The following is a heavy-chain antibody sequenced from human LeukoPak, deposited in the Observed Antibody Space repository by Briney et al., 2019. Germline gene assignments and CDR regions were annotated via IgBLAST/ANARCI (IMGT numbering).Heavy chain of an antibody. CDR2: TSGGGGST. CDR3: AKVRAAGSYYVGDFDY. CDR1: GFSVNNHD. D-gene: IGHD1-26*01. V-gene: IGHV3-23*01. Sequence: GGSLRLSCAASGFSVNNHDMSWVRQAPGKGLEWVSGTSGGGGSTYYADSVKGRFTISRDNFKNTLYLQMNSLRAEDTAIYYCAKVRAAGSYYVGDFDYWGQGTLVTVSS. J-gene: IGHJ4*02.